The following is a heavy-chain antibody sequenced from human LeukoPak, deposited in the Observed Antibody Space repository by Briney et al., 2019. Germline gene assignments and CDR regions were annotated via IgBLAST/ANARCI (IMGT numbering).Heavy chain of an antibody. CDR3: ARDPHSLDY. J-gene: IGHJ4*02. Sequence: GGSLRLSCTASGFSFSSYSMNWVRQAPGKGLEWVVYIAYTGTIHYADSVRGRFAISRDNAKSSLFLQLNSLRAEDTTVYYCARDPHSLDYWGQGTLVTVSS. V-gene: IGHV3-48*01. CDR2: IAYTGTI. CDR1: GFSFSSYS.